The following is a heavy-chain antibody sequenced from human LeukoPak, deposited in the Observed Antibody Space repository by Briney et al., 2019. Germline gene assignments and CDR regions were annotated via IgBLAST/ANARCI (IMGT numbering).Heavy chain of an antibody. D-gene: IGHD2-2*01. CDR2: ISGSGGST. CDR1: GLRFRNYG. Sequence: GGSLRLSCVVSGLRFRNYGMNWVRQAPGRGLEWVSGISGSGGSTYYADSVKGRFTISRDNSKYTLYLQVNSLRAEDTAIYYCAKKRVLVVPAADFDYWGQGTLVTVSS. J-gene: IGHJ4*02. V-gene: IGHV3-23*01. CDR3: AKKRVLVVPAADFDY.